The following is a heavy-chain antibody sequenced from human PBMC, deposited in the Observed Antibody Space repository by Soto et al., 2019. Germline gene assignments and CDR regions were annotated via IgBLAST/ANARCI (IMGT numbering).Heavy chain of an antibody. D-gene: IGHD3-16*01. J-gene: IGHJ6*02. CDR3: VKMGGAMDV. Sequence: EVQLLDSGGGLVQPGGSLRLSCAASGFTFSNIAMSWVRQAPGKGLDWVSTITSTGSGTYYADSVKGRFTISRDNSKNTLYLQMSSLRAEDTAVYYCVKMGGAMDVWGQGTTATVSS. CDR1: GFTFSNIA. V-gene: IGHV3-23*01. CDR2: ITSTGSGT.